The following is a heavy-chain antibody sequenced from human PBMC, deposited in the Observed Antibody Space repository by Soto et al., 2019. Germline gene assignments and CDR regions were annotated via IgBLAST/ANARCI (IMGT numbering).Heavy chain of an antibody. CDR2: INHSGST. J-gene: IGHJ5*02. CDR3: ARGVNSYYDFWSGYYGSRFDP. V-gene: IGHV4-34*01. Sequence: PWETLSLTCAVYGGSFSGYYWSWIRQPPGKGLEWIGEINHSGSTNYNPSLKSRVTISVDTSKNQFSLKLSSVTAADTAVYYCARGVNSYYDFWSGYYGSRFDPWGQGTLVTISS. CDR1: GGSFSGYY. D-gene: IGHD3-3*01.